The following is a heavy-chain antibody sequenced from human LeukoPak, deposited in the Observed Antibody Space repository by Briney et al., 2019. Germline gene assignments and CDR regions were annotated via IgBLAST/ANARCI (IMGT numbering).Heavy chain of an antibody. CDR3: ARDGDEGYYYDSSGYYTTFDY. CDR1: GYTFTTYD. D-gene: IGHD3-22*01. J-gene: IGHJ4*02. Sequence: ASVKVSCKASGYTFTTYDINWVRQATGQGLEWMGWTNPKSGYTGYAQKFQGRVTMSRDTSTSTAYMELSRLRSDDTAVYYCARDGDEGYYYDSSGYYTTFDYWGQGTLVTVSS. V-gene: IGHV1-8*01. CDR2: TNPKSGYT.